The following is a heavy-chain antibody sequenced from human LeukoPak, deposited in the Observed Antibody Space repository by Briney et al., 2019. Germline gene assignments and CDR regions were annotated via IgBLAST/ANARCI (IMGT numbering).Heavy chain of an antibody. V-gene: IGHV4-4*07. CDR3: ARAANWHDDDWFDP. CDR2: ISTSGTT. D-gene: IGHD1-1*01. CDR1: GDSISYYY. Sequence: SETLSLTCTVSGDSISYYYWSWIRQPAGKGLEWIGRISTSGTTNYNPSLKSRVTMSVDTSKNQFSLKLSSVTAADTAVYYCARAANWHDDDWFDPWGQGTLVTVSS. J-gene: IGHJ5*02.